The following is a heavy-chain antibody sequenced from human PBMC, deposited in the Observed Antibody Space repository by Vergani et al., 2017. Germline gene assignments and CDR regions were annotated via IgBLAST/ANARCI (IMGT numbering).Heavy chain of an antibody. J-gene: IGHJ3*02. CDR1: GYTFTSYG. CDR2: ISAYNGNT. Sequence: QVQLVQSGAEVKKPGASVKVSCKASGYTFTSYGISWVRQAPGQGLEWMGWISAYNGNTKYAQKLQGRVTMTTDTYTSTAYMDLRSLRSDDTAVYYCARVIPTTDAFDIWGQGTMGTVSS. CDR3: ARVIPTTDAFDI. V-gene: IGHV1-18*04. D-gene: IGHD1-7*01.